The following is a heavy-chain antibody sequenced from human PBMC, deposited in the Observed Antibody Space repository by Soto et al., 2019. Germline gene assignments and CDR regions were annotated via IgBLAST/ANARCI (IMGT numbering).Heavy chain of an antibody. D-gene: IGHD2-15*01. CDR2: IYTSGST. CDR1: GGSISSYY. Sequence: QVQLQESGPGLVKPSETLSLTCTVSGGSISSYYWSWIRQPAGKGLEWIGRIYTSGSTNYNPSLMSRATMSVDTSKNPFSLKLSSVTAADTAVYYCAREKGYDRRNAFDIWGQGTMVTVSS. V-gene: IGHV4-4*07. CDR3: AREKGYDRRNAFDI. J-gene: IGHJ3*02.